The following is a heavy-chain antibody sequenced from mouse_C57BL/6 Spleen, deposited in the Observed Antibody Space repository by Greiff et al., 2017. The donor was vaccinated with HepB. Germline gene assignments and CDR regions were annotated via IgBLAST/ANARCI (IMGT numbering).Heavy chain of an antibody. V-gene: IGHV1-62-2*01. CDR2: FYPGSGSI. Sequence: VHLVESGAELVKPGASVKLSCKASGYTFTEYTIHWVKQRSGQGLEWIGWFYPGSGSIKYNEKFKDKATLTADKSSSTVYMELSRLTSEDSAVYFCARHEYYGSSYEAMDYWGQGTSVTVSS. CDR1: GYTFTEYT. CDR3: ARHEYYGSSYEAMDY. J-gene: IGHJ4*01. D-gene: IGHD1-1*01.